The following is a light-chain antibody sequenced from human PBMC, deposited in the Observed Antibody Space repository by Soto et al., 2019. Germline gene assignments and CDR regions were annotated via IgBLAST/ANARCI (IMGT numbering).Light chain of an antibody. V-gene: IGLV2-23*01. J-gene: IGLJ3*02. Sequence: QSVLTQPASVSGSPGQSITISCTGSSSDVGSYNLVSWYQQHPGKVPKLIIYESSKRPSGVSDRFSGSRSGTTASLAISGLQAEDEADCYCCSYAGTSTVVFGGGTKLTVL. CDR1: SSDVGSYNL. CDR3: CSYAGTSTVV. CDR2: ESS.